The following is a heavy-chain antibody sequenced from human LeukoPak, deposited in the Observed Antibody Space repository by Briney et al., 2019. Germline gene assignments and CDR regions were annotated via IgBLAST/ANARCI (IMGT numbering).Heavy chain of an antibody. J-gene: IGHJ4*02. CDR2: IYYSGST. V-gene: IGHV4-31*03. CDR3: ARARMVATHFDY. Sequence: SQTLSLTCTVSGGSISSGGYYWSWIRQHPGKGLEWIGYIYYSGSTYYNPSLKSRVTISVDTSKNQFSLKLSSVTAADTAVYYCARARMVATHFDYWGQGTLVTVSS. CDR1: GGSISSGGYY. D-gene: IGHD5-12*01.